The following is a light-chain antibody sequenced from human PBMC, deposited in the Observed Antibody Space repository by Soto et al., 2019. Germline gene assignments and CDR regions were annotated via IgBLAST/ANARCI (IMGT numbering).Light chain of an antibody. CDR1: QSVDSY. Sequence: EIVLTQSPATLSLSPGERVTLSCRASQSVDSYLSWYQHKPGQAPRLLIYDASNRATGIPARFSGSGSGTDFTLTISSLEPEDFAVYYCQQRSNWPMYTFGQGTKLEIK. CDR2: DAS. CDR3: QQRSNWPMYT. V-gene: IGKV3-11*01. J-gene: IGKJ2*01.